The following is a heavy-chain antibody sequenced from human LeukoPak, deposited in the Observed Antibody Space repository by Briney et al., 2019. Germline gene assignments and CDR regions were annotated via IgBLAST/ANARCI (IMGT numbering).Heavy chain of an antibody. CDR2: ISGSGGST. D-gene: IGHD3-10*01. CDR1: GFTFSSYA. Sequence: GGSLRLSCAASGFTFSSYAMSWVRQAPGKGLEWVSAISGSGGSTYYADSVKGRFTISRDNSKNTLYLQMNSLRAEDTAVYYCARSITMVRGVITLRDAFDIWGQGTMVTVSS. CDR3: ARSITMVRGVITLRDAFDI. J-gene: IGHJ3*02. V-gene: IGHV3-23*01.